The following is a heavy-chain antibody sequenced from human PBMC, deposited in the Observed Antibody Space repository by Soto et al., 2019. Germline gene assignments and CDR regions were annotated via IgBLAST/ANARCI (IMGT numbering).Heavy chain of an antibody. D-gene: IGHD3-22*01. Sequence: RGSPRPPCFASGFTFSRYCMHWVRPAPGKGLEYVSAISSNGGSTYYADSVKGRFTISRDNSKNTLYPQMSSLRAEDTAVYYCARGGDYDTPGSFDYSGQGAPVTVSS. V-gene: IGHV3-64D*06. CDR3: ARGGDYDTPGSFDY. J-gene: IGHJ4*02. CDR1: GFTFSRYC. CDR2: ISSNGGST.